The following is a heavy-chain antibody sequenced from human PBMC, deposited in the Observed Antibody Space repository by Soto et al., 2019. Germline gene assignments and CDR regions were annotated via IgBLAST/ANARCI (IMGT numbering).Heavy chain of an antibody. J-gene: IGHJ3*02. CDR3: SSVRITIFGVVTTPHAFDI. Sequence: SETLSLTCAVYGGSFSGYYWSWIRQPPGKGLEWIGEINHSGSTNYNPSLKSRVTISVDTSKNQFSLKLSSLTAADTALYYFSSVRITIFGVVTTPHAFDIWGQGTMVTVSS. CDR2: INHSGST. D-gene: IGHD3-3*01. V-gene: IGHV4-34*01. CDR1: GGSFSGYY.